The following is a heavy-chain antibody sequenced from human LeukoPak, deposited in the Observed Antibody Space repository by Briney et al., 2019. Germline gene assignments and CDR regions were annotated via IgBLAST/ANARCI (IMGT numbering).Heavy chain of an antibody. CDR3: ASSESGSYSDAFDI. CDR2: IYTSGST. V-gene: IGHV4-4*09. CDR1: GGSISSYY. Sequence: TSETLSLTCTVSGGSISSYYWSWIRQPPGKGLEWIGYIYTSGSTNYNPSLKSRVTISVDTSKNQFSLKLSSVTAADTAVYYCASSESGSYSDAFDIWGQGTMVTVS. D-gene: IGHD1-26*01. J-gene: IGHJ3*02.